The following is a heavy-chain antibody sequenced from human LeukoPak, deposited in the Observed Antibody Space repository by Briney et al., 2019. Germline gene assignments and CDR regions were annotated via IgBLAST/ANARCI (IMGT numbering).Heavy chain of an antibody. V-gene: IGHV3-7*01. CDR3: TRYGSGSSNYYYYYMDV. D-gene: IGHD3-10*01. CDR2: IKHDGSEI. J-gene: IGHJ6*03. CDR1: GFTFSSYW. Sequence: GGSLRLSCAATGFTFSSYWMNWVRQAPGKGLEWVANIKHDGSEIYYADSVKGRFTISRDNAKSSQSLQMNSLGAQDTAVYYCTRYGSGSSNYYYYYMDVWGKGTTVTISS.